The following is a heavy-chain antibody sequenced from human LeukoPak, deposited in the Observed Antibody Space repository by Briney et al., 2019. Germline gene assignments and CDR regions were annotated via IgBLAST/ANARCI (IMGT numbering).Heavy chain of an antibody. Sequence: GGSLRLSCAASGFTLSDFYMTWIRQAPGKGLEWVSYINSGSSSMSYADSGRGRFTISRDNAKNSLYLQMDSLRAEDTAMYYCVRARNGDYWGQGTLVTVSS. D-gene: IGHD1-1*01. CDR3: VRARNGDY. J-gene: IGHJ4*02. V-gene: IGHV3-11*01. CDR2: INSGSSSM. CDR1: GFTLSDFY.